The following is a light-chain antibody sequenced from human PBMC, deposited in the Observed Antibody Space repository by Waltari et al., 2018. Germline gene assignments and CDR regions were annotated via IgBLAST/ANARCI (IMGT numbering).Light chain of an antibody. J-gene: IGKJ1*01. Sequence: EIMMTQSPATLSKSPGESATLSCKASQSLGSNLAWYQQRPGQAPRLVIYGSSTRATGVPPRFSGRGSGTEFTLTISSLQSEDFAVYYCQQYNNWPPGTFGQGTKVEIK. V-gene: IGKV3-15*01. CDR2: GSS. CDR1: QSLGSN. CDR3: QQYNNWPPGT.